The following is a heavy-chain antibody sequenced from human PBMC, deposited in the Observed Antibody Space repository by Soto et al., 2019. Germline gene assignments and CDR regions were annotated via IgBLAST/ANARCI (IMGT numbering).Heavy chain of an antibody. Sequence: QVQLVESGGGVVQPGRSLRLSCAASGFTFSSYGMHWVRQAPGKGLEWVAGIWYDGSNEYYVDSVRGRFTISRDNSKNRLYLQMNSLRAEETAVYYCASVSSGGGVSLFDYWGQGTLVTVSS. CDR1: GFTFSSYG. CDR2: IWYDGSNE. V-gene: IGHV3-33*01. J-gene: IGHJ4*02. CDR3: ASVSSGGGVSLFDY. D-gene: IGHD3-16*01.